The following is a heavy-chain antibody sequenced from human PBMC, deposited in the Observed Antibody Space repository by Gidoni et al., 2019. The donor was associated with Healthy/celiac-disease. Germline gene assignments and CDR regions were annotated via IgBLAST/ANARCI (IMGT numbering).Heavy chain of an antibody. J-gene: IGHJ2*01. Sequence: QVQLVASGGGVVQPGRSLRLSCAASGFTFSSYGMHWVRQAPGKGLEWVAVIWYDGSNKYYADSVKGRFTISRDNSKNTLYLQMNSLRAEDTAVYYCARGPSYYYDSSYWYFDLWGRGTLVTVSS. V-gene: IGHV3-33*01. CDR2: IWYDGSNK. CDR3: ARGPSYYYDSSYWYFDL. D-gene: IGHD3-22*01. CDR1: GFTFSSYG.